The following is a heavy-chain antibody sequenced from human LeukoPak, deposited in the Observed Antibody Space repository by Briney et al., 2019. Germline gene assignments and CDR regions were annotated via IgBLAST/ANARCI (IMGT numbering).Heavy chain of an antibody. CDR2: VLPDGRSK. CDR3: ANVGESYYYYGMDV. D-gene: IGHD3-10*01. V-gene: IGHV3-30*02. J-gene: IGHJ6*02. Sequence: PGGSLRPSCAASGFTFSDYGMHWVRQAPGKGLEWVAFVLPDGRSKYYVDSVKGRFTISRDNSKNTLYLQMNSLRAEDTAVYYCANVGESYYYYGMDVWGQGTTVTVSS. CDR1: GFTFSDYG.